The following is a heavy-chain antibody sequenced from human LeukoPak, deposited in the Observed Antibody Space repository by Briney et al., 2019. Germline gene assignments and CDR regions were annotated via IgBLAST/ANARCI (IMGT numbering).Heavy chain of an antibody. J-gene: IGHJ4*02. V-gene: IGHV5-51*01. CDR3: ARSRDGYYC. CDR2: IYPGDSDT. D-gene: IGHD5-24*01. CDR1: GSRFTTYW. Sequence: GESLEISCQGSGSRFTTYWIGWVRQLPGKGLERMGIIYPGDSDTRYSPSFQGQVTISADKSISTAYLQGSSLKASDTAMYYCARSRDGYYCWGQGTLVTVSS.